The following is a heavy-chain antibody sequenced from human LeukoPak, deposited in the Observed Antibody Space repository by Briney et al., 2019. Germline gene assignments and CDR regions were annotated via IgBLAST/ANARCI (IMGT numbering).Heavy chain of an antibody. J-gene: IGHJ4*02. Sequence: SETLSLTCTVSGRSISSYHWSWLPQPPGKGLEWIAYISYSGSTNNNPSLRSRVTISLDTSKNHFSLKLSSVTAADTAVYYCARQNSGYDLGPFAYWGQGTLVTVSS. V-gene: IGHV4-59*08. CDR2: ISYSGST. D-gene: IGHD5-12*01. CDR3: ARQNSGYDLGPFAY. CDR1: GRSISSYH.